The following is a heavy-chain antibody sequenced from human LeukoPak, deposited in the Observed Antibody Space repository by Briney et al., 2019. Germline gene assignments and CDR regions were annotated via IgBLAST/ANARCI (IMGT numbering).Heavy chain of an antibody. CDR3: ARDSRSYSSGWLIFDY. J-gene: IGHJ4*02. D-gene: IGHD6-19*01. Sequence: SETLSLTCTVSGGSISSSSYYWGWIRQPPGKGLEWIGSIYYSGSTYYNPSLKSRVTISVDTSKNQFSLKLSSVTAADTAVYYCARDSRSYSSGWLIFDYWGQGTLVTVSS. CDR2: IYYSGST. CDR1: GGSISSSSYY. V-gene: IGHV4-39*07.